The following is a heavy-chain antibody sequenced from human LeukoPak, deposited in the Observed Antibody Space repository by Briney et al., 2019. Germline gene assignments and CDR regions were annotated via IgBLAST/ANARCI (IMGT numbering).Heavy chain of an antibody. CDR2: ISAYNGNT. J-gene: IGHJ4*02. CDR3: ARAIAVAGYNDY. CDR1: GYTFTSYG. D-gene: IGHD6-19*01. V-gene: IGHV1-18*01. Sequence: ASVKVSCKASGYTFTSYGISWVRQAPGQGLEWMGWISAYNGNTNYAQKLQGRVTMTTDTSTSTAYMELRSPRSDDTAVYYCARAIAVAGYNDYWGQGTLVTVSS.